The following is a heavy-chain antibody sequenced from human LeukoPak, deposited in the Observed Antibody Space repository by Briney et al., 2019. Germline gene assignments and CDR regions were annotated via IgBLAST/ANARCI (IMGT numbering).Heavy chain of an antibody. V-gene: IGHV3-7*05. CDR2: IKEDGSEK. CDR3: AKGGQWLVPGKNYFDY. CDR1: GFTFSTYS. D-gene: IGHD6-19*01. Sequence: GGSLRLSCAASGFTFSTYSMSWVRQAPGRGLEWVANIKEDGSEKYYVDSVRGRFSISRDNAKNSLYLQMNSLRAEDTAVYYCAKGGQWLVPGKNYFDYWGQGTLVTVSS. J-gene: IGHJ4*02.